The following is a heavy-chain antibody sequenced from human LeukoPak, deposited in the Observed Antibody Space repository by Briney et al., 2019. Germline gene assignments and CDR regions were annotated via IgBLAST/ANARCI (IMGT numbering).Heavy chain of an antibody. CDR1: GGSFSGYY. D-gene: IGHD3-22*01. CDR2: INHSGST. V-gene: IGHV4-34*01. Sequence: SETLSLTCAVYGGSFSGYYWSWIRQPPGKGLEWIGEINHSGSTNYNPSLKSRVTISVDTSKNQFSLKLSSVTAADTAVYYCARVVRNYDSSGYYYGGRAYYFDYWGQGTLVTVSS. J-gene: IGHJ4*02. CDR3: ARVVRNYDSSGYYYGGRAYYFDY.